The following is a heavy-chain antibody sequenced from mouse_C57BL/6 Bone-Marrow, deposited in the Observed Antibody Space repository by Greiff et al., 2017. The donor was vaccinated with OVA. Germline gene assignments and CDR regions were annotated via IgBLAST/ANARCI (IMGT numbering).Heavy chain of an antibody. Sequence: QVQLQQPGAELVKPGASVKLSCKASGYTFTSYWMQWVKQRPGQGLEWIGEIDPSDSYTNYNQKFKGKATLTVDTSSSTAYMQLSSLTSEDSAVYDCARGYTWLRRWGYAMDYWGRGTSVTVTS. V-gene: IGHV1-50*01. CDR2: IDPSDSYT. CDR3: ARGYTWLRRWGYAMDY. D-gene: IGHD2-2*01. J-gene: IGHJ4*01. CDR1: GYTFTSYW.